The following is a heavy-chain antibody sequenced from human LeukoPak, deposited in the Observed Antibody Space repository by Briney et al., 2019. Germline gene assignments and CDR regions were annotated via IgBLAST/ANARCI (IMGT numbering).Heavy chain of an antibody. Sequence: ASVKVSCKASGYTFTGYYMHWVRQAPGQGLEWMGWINPNSGGTNYAQKFQGRVTMTRDTSISTAYMELSRLRSDDTAVYYCVRAGGKYDSRTVGYWGQGTLVTVSS. V-gene: IGHV1-2*02. J-gene: IGHJ4*02. CDR3: VRAGGKYDSRTVGY. D-gene: IGHD3-22*01. CDR1: GYTFTGYY. CDR2: INPNSGGT.